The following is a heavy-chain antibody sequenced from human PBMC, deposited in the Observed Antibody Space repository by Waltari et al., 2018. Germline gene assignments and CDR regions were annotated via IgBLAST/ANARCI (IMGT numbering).Heavy chain of an antibody. D-gene: IGHD3-10*01. J-gene: IGHJ6*03. CDR2: IYYSGST. Sequence: QVQLQESGPGLVKPSETLSLTCTVSGGSISSHYWSWIRQPPGKGLEWIGYIYYSGSTNYHPSLKSRVTISVDTSKNQFSLKLSSVTAADTAVYYCARVPYYYGSGSYYSNYYYYMDVWGKGTTVTVSS. CDR1: GGSISSHY. CDR3: ARVPYYYGSGSYYSNYYYYMDV. V-gene: IGHV4-59*11.